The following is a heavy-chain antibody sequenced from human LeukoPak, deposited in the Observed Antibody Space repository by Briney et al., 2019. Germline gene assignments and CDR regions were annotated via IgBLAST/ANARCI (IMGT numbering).Heavy chain of an antibody. CDR1: GDSITSYY. D-gene: IGHD4-23*01. V-gene: IGHV4-59*01. J-gene: IGHJ4*02. CDR3: AGDGGNGAFDY. Sequence: SETLSLTCTVSGDSITSYYWSWIRQPPGKGLEWIGYIYYTGSTNHNPSLKSRITISVDTSKNQFSLKLTSVTAADTAVYYCAGDGGNGAFDYWGQGNLVTVSS. CDR2: IYYTGST.